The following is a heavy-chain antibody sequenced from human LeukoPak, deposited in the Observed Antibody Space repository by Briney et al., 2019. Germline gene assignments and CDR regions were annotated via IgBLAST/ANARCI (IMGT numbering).Heavy chain of an antibody. J-gene: IGHJ4*02. CDR2: ISSSSSYI. CDR3: ARGSYIAVAEFGY. V-gene: IGHV3-21*01. D-gene: IGHD6-19*01. Sequence: GGSLRLSCAASGFTFSSYSMNWVRQAPGKGLEWVSSISSSSSYIYYADSVKGRFTISRDNAKNSLYLQMNSLRAEDTAVYYCARGSYIAVAEFGYWGQGTLVTVSS. CDR1: GFTFSSYS.